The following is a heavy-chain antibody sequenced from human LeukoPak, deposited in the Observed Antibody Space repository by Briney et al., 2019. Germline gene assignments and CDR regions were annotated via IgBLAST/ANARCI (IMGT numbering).Heavy chain of an antibody. V-gene: IGHV3-15*01. CDR3: TTAAFWGTAMVRIGFDY. Sequence: NSGGSLRLSCAASGFTFSNAWMSWVRQAPGKGLEWVGRIKSKTDGGTTDYAAPVKGRFTISRDDSKNTLYLQMNSLKTEDTAVYYCTTAAFWGTAMVRIGFDYWGQGTLVTVSS. J-gene: IGHJ4*02. CDR1: GFTFSNAW. D-gene: IGHD5-18*01. CDR2: IKSKTDGGTT.